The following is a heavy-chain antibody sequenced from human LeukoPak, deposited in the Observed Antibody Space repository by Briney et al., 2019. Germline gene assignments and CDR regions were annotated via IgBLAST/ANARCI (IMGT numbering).Heavy chain of an antibody. V-gene: IGHV3-21*01. Sequence: GGSLRLSCAASGFTFSSYSMNWVRQAPGKGLEWVSSISSSSSSYIYYADSVKGRFTISRDNAKNSLYLQMNSLRAEDTAVYYCARALFRYYMDVWGKGTTVTVSS. J-gene: IGHJ6*03. CDR2: ISSSSSSYI. CDR1: GFTFSSYS. CDR3: ARALFRYYMDV.